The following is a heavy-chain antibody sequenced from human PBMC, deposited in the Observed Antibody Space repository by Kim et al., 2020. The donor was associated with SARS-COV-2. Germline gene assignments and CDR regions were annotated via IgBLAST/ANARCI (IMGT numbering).Heavy chain of an antibody. Sequence: SETLSLTCTVSGGSISSYYWSWIRQPAGKGLEWIGRIYTSGSTNYNPSLKSRVTMSVDTSKNQFSLKLSSVPAADTAVYYCAREEENYDFWGGYYKGVYYLDYWGQGTLVTVSS. CDR2: IYTSGST. CDR1: GGSISSYY. V-gene: IGHV4-4*07. J-gene: IGHJ4*02. CDR3: AREEENYDFWGGYYKGVYYLDY. D-gene: IGHD3-3*01.